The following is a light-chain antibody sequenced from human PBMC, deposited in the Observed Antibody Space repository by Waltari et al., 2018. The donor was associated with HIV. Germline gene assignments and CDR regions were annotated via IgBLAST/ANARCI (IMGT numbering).Light chain of an antibody. CDR3: CSYAGSYTWL. Sequence: QSALTQPRPASGSPGQSVTTSCIGTNSAVGGQTYVSWYRQPPGEAPKLIIYDVTKRPSGVPDRFSGAKSVNTASLTVSGLQADDEAEYYCCSYAGSYTWLFGGGTKLTVL. CDR1: NSAVGGQTY. V-gene: IGLV2-11*01. J-gene: IGLJ2*01. CDR2: DVT.